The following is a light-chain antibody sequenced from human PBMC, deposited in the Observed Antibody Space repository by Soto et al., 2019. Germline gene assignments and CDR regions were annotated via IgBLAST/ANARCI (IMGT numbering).Light chain of an antibody. CDR1: QAISSY. V-gene: IGKV1-9*01. CDR3: QHYNSYSEA. Sequence: DIQLTQSPSFLSASLGDRVTIACRASQAISSYLAWYQQRPGQAPKLLIYKASTLKSGVPSRFSGSGSGTEFTLTISSLQPDDFATYYCQHYNSYSEAFGQGTKVDI. J-gene: IGKJ1*01. CDR2: KAS.